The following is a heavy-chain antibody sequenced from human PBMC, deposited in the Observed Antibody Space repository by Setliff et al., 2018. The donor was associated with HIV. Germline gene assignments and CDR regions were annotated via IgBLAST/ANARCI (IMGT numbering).Heavy chain of an antibody. V-gene: IGHV3-48*03. D-gene: IGHD1-26*01. CDR2: ISTSGNRI. CDR3: APLVGATGAPSY. J-gene: IGHJ4*02. CDR1: GFTFISYE. Sequence: GGSLRLSCAASGFTFISYEMNWVRQAPGRGLEWVSYISTSGNRIHYADSVKGRFTISRDNAKNSLYLQMDSLRAEDTAVYYCAPLVGATGAPSYWGQGTLVTVSS.